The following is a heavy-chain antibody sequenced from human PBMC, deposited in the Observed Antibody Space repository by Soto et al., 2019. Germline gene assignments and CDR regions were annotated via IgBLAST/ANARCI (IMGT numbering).Heavy chain of an antibody. Sequence: ASVKVSCKASGYTFTSYGISWVRQAPGQGLEWMGWISAYNGNTNYAQKLQGRVTMTTDTSTSTAYMELRSLRSDDTAVYYCARGRGASSGTTDYYYVMDFWGQGTTVTVYS. CDR3: ARGRGASSGTTDYYYVMDF. J-gene: IGHJ6*02. CDR1: GYTFTSYG. D-gene: IGHD6-13*01. V-gene: IGHV1-18*01. CDR2: ISAYNGNT.